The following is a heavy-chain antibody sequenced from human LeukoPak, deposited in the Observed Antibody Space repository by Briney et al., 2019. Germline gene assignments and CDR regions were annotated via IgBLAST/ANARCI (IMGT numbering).Heavy chain of an antibody. V-gene: IGHV3-30-3*01. CDR2: ISYDGSNK. CDR1: GFTFSSYA. CDR3: ARDSGGYDSSGPDPYYFDY. D-gene: IGHD3-22*01. Sequence: PGRSLRLFCAASGFTFSSYAMHWVRKAPGKGLELLAVISYDGSNKYYADSVKGRFTISRDNSKNTLYLQMNSLRAEDTAVYYCARDSGGYDSSGPDPYYFDYWGQGTLVTVSS. J-gene: IGHJ4*02.